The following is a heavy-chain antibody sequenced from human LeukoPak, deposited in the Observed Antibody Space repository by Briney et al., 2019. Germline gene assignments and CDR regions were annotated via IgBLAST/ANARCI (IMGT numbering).Heavy chain of an antibody. Sequence: PGGSLRLSCAASGFTFSSYAMSWVRQAPGKGLEWVSAISGSGGSTYYADSVKGRFTISRDNSKNTLYLQMNSLRAEDTAVYYCARSGSRLRFLEWLPRAFDYWGQGTLVTVSS. CDR3: ARSGSRLRFLEWLPRAFDY. CDR1: GFTFSSYA. J-gene: IGHJ4*02. D-gene: IGHD3-3*01. V-gene: IGHV3-23*01. CDR2: ISGSGGST.